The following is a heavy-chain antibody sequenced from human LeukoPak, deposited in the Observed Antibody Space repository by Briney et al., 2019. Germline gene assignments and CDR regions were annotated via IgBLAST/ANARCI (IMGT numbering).Heavy chain of an antibody. CDR1: GGSISSYY. J-gene: IGHJ4*02. Sequence: SETLSLTCTVSGGSISSYYWSWIRQPPGKGLEWIGYIYYIGSTNYNPSPKSRVTISVDTSKNQFSLKLSSVTAADTAVYYCARGYCSGGNCYYFDYWGQGTLVTVSS. V-gene: IGHV4-59*01. D-gene: IGHD2-15*01. CDR2: IYYIGST. CDR3: ARGYCSGGNCYYFDY.